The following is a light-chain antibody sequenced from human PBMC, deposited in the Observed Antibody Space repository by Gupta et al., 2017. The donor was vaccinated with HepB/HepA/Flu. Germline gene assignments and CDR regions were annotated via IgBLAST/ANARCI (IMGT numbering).Light chain of an antibody. J-gene: IGLJ2*01. CDR1: SSNIGASYD. Sequence: FVLTQPPSVSGAPGQEVPISCTGCSSNIGASYDVQWYQQLQGKAPKVLIYDSSNRPSGVPERFSGSKSGTSASLAITGLQAEDEADYYCQSYDRSLGGSVFGGGTKVTVL. V-gene: IGLV1-40*01. CDR2: DSS. CDR3: QSYDRSLGGSV.